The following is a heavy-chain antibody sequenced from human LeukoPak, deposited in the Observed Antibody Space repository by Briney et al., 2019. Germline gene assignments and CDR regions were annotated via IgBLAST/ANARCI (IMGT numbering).Heavy chain of an antibody. Sequence: SETLSLTCSVSGDSISSYYWGWIRQPPGKGLEWIGSIYHSGSTYYNPSLKSRVTISVDTSKNQFSLKLSSVTAADTAVYYCAREGNSGSRFDYWGQGTLVTVSS. CDR2: IYHSGST. CDR1: GDSISSYY. CDR3: AREGNSGSRFDY. D-gene: IGHD1-26*01. J-gene: IGHJ4*02. V-gene: IGHV4-38-2*02.